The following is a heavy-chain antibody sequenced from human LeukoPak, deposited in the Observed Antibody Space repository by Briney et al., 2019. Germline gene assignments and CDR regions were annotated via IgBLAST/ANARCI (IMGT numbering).Heavy chain of an antibody. Sequence: GASVKVSCKASGYTFTNYDINWVRQATGQGLEWMGWMNPNSGNTGYAQKFQGRVTFTRNTSISTAYMELSSLRSEDTAVYCCARDYYDSSAPLVGFDPWGQGTLVTVSS. CDR1: GYTFTNYD. CDR3: ARDYYDSSAPLVGFDP. V-gene: IGHV1-8*03. D-gene: IGHD3-22*01. CDR2: MNPNSGNT. J-gene: IGHJ5*02.